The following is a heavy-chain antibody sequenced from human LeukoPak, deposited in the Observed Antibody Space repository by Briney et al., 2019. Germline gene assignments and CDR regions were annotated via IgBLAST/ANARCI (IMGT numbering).Heavy chain of an antibody. Sequence: GGSLRLSCAASGFTFSSYWRHWVRQASGKGLVWVSHINSDGSSKNYADSVKGRFTISRDNAKKTLYLQMNSLRAEDTAVYYCARPGSAPYFFWGQGTLVTVSS. J-gene: IGHJ4*02. CDR1: GFTFSSYW. CDR3: ARPGSAPYFF. D-gene: IGHD1-14*01. V-gene: IGHV3-74*01. CDR2: INSDGSSK.